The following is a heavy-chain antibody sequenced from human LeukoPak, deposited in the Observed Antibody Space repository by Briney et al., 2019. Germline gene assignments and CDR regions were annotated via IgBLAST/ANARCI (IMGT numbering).Heavy chain of an antibody. CDR3: ARAPNVGTPDY. CDR1: GFTFSSYS. CDR2: ISSSSSYT. J-gene: IGHJ4*02. Sequence: PGGSLRLFCAASGFTFSSYSMNWVRHAPGKGLECVSSISSSSSYTYYADSVKGRFTISRDNAKNSLYLQMNSLRAEDTAVYYCARAPNVGTPDYWGQGTLVTVSS. D-gene: IGHD7-27*01. V-gene: IGHV3-21*01.